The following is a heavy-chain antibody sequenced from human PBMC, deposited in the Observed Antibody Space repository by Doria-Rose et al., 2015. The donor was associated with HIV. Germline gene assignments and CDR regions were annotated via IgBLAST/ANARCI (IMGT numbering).Heavy chain of an antibody. CDR2: ILSDDER. CDR3: ARIKSSRWYHKYYFDF. Sequence: QITLKESGPVLVKPTETLTLTCTVSGVSLSSSGMGVSWICQPPGKALEWLANILSDDERSYKTSLKSRLTISSGTSKSQVVLTMTDMDPVDTATYYCARIKSSRWYHKYYFDFWGQGTLVIVSA. V-gene: IGHV2-26*01. D-gene: IGHD6-13*01. CDR1: GVSLSSSGMG. J-gene: IGHJ4*02.